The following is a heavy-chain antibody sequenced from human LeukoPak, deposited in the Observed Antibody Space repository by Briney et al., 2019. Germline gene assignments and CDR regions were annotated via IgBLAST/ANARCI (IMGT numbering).Heavy chain of an antibody. J-gene: IGHJ4*02. CDR2: IRSDGTTK. CDR3: ARVMGRYCSSTSCYVDY. V-gene: IGHV3-30*02. CDR1: GITLNTFG. Sequence: GGSLRLSCGASGITLNTFGMHWVRQAPGKGLEWVAFIRSDGTTKYYADSVKGRFTISSDNSKSTLYLQMNSLRAEDTAVYYCARVMGRYCSSTSCYVDYWGQGTLVTVSS. D-gene: IGHD2-2*01.